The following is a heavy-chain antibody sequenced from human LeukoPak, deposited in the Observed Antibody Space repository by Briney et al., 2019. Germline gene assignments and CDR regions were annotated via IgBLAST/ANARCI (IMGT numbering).Heavy chain of an antibody. V-gene: IGHV3-11*04. D-gene: IGHD1-26*01. CDR1: GFTFSDYY. Sequence: KTGGSLRLSCAASGFTFSDYYMSWIRQVPGKGLEWVSYIGRSGTTIHYADSVKGRFTISRDNSKNTLYLQMNSLRAEDTAVYYCAKDRIGDQWEPLPYFDYWGQGTLVTVSS. CDR3: AKDRIGDQWEPLPYFDY. CDR2: IGRSGTTI. J-gene: IGHJ4*02.